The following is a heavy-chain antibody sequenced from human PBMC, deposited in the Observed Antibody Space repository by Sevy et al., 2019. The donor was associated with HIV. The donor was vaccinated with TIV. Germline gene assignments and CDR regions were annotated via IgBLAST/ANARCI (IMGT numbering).Heavy chain of an antibody. CDR1: GKTLSDLS. Sequence: ASVKVSCEVSGKTLSDLSMHWVRQAPGKGLEWMGSFDPEDGETLYAQNFRARVTMTEDTSTDTAYMELSSLRSEDTAVYYCATTKDYYDSSGDPFDYWGQGSLVTVSS. CDR2: FDPEDGET. D-gene: IGHD3-22*01. J-gene: IGHJ4*02. CDR3: ATTKDYYDSSGDPFDY. V-gene: IGHV1-24*01.